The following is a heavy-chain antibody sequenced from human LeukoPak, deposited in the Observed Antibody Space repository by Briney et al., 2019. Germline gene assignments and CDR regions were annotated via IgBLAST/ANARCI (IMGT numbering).Heavy chain of an antibody. Sequence: GGSLRLSCAASGFSFSTYDMTWVRQAPGKGLEWVSAISGSVSSTNYADSVKGRFTISRDNSKNTLYLQMNSLRAEDTAVYYCAKNTSGSYFDHWGQGALVTVSS. CDR3: AKNTSGSYFDH. V-gene: IGHV3-23*01. J-gene: IGHJ4*02. CDR2: ISGSVSST. D-gene: IGHD1-26*01. CDR1: GFSFSTYD.